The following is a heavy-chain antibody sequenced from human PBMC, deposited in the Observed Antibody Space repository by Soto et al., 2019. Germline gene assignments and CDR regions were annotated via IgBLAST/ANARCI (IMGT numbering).Heavy chain of an antibody. CDR3: ARGQPPNFDWLTYYYGMDV. J-gene: IGHJ6*02. D-gene: IGHD3-9*01. CDR1: GFTFSSYA. Sequence: QVQLVESGGGVVQPGRSLRLSCAASGFTFSSYAMHWVRQAPGKVLEWVAVISYDGSNKYYADSVKGRFTISRDNSKNTLYLQMNSLRAEDTAVYYCARGQPPNFDWLTYYYGMDVWGQGTTVTVSS. CDR2: ISYDGSNK. V-gene: IGHV3-30-3*01.